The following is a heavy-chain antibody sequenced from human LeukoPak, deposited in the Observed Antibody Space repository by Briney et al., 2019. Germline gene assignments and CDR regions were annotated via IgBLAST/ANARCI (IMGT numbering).Heavy chain of an antibody. CDR1: GDFISSSNYY. CDR2: IYYTGKT. CDR3: VRLYYYDSSLPPL. V-gene: IGHV4-39*01. J-gene: IGHJ4*02. D-gene: IGHD3-22*01. Sequence: KPSENLSLTCTVSGDFISSSNYYWGWIRQPPGKGLDWTGNIYYTGKTYYNPSLYGRVTISTDTSNNHICLELSSVTAADTAVYYCVRLYYYDSSLPPLWGQGTLVIVSS.